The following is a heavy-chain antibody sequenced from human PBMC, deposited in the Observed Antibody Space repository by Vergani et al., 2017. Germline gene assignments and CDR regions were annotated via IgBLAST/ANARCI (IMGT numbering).Heavy chain of an antibody. V-gene: IGHV3-11*04. CDR1: GFSFSNYY. D-gene: IGHD4-23*01. CDR2: ISGIGSSI. CDR3: ARAAILVSGGGGTLDL. J-gene: IGHJ3*01. Sequence: QVQLVESGGGLVKPGGSLRLSCAASGFSFSNYYMTWIRQAPGKGLEWVSYISGIGSSIFYADSVKGRFTISRDNADNSLYLQMNSLRAEDTAVYYCARAAILVSGGGGTLDLWGQGTMVTLSP.